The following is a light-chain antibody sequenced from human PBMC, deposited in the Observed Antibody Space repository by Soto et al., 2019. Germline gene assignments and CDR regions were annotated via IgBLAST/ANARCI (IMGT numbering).Light chain of an antibody. CDR1: QSVRSNF. V-gene: IGKV3-20*01. CDR3: QHYDTSPPLT. Sequence: EMVLTQSPGTLSLSPGDRATLSCRASQSVRSNFLAWYQQKPGQAPRLLIYAASSRATGIPDRFSGSGSGTDFTLTISRLEPEDFAVYYCQHYDTSPPLTFGGGTKWIS. J-gene: IGKJ4*01. CDR2: AAS.